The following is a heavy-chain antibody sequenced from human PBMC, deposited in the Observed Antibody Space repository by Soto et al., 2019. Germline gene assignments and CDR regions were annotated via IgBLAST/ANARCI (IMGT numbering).Heavy chain of an antibody. CDR3: SRGDATKIVVTTYYGMDF. CDR1: GGTLSNYG. D-gene: IGHD4-17*01. V-gene: IGHV1-69*12. Sequence: QVQLVQSGAEVKKPGSSVKVSCKASGGTLSNYGINWVRQAPGQGLEWMGGIIPVFGTANYAQKFQGRVTITADESTTTVNMDVCSLRSDDTAVYYCSRGDATKIVVTTYYGMDFWGQGTTLTVSS. CDR2: IIPVFGTA. J-gene: IGHJ6*02.